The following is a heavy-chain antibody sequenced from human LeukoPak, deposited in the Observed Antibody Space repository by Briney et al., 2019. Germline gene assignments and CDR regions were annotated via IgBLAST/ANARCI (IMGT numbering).Heavy chain of an antibody. Sequence: ASVKVSCKASGGTFSSYAISWVRQAPGQGLEWMGRIIPILGIANYAQKFQGRVTITADKSTSTAYMELSSLRSDDTAVYYCARRGVLYSGYDYRADYWGQGTLVTVSS. CDR1: GGTFSSYA. CDR3: ARRGVLYSGYDYRADY. CDR2: IIPILGIA. J-gene: IGHJ4*02. D-gene: IGHD5-12*01. V-gene: IGHV1-69*04.